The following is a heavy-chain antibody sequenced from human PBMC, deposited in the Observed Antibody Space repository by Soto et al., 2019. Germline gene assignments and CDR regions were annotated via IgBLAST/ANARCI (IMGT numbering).Heavy chain of an antibody. J-gene: IGHJ5*02. CDR2: MNPNSGNT. V-gene: IGHV1-8*01. Sequence: QVQLVQSGAEVKKPGASVKVSCKASGYTFTSYDINWLRQATGQGLEWMGGMNPNSGNTGYAQKFQGRVTMTRNTSIGTGYMELSSLRSEDTAVYYCAKVTTRWFDPWGQGTLVTFSS. D-gene: IGHD4-17*01. CDR1: GYTFTSYD. CDR3: AKVTTRWFDP.